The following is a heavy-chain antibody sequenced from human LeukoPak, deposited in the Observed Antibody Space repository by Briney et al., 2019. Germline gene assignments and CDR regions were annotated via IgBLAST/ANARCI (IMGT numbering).Heavy chain of an antibody. CDR1: GASITSYY. V-gene: IGHV4-59*01. CDR3: ARDRAMVRGVNYYYGMDV. J-gene: IGHJ6*02. D-gene: IGHD3-10*01. CDR2: FSYSGSA. Sequence: PSETLSLTCTVSGASITSYYWSWIRQPPGKGLEWIGFFSYSGSANYNPSLKSRVTISVDTSKNQFSLKLSSVTAADTAVYYCARDRAMVRGVNYYYGMDVWGQGTTVTVSS.